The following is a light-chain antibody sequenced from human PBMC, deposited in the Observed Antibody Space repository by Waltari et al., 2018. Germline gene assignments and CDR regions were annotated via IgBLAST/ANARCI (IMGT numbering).Light chain of an antibody. J-gene: IGLJ3*02. CDR1: SLKSYY. CDR3: SGRENTGFHWV. V-gene: IGLV3-19*01. Sequence: SSELTQDPAVSVALGQTVRITCQGDSLKSYYANWHQQKPGQAPILLVFGQNNRPSGIPDRFPGSTYGDTGSLTIPGDRAEDDADSYCSGRENTGFHWVFGGGTKLTVL. CDR2: GQN.